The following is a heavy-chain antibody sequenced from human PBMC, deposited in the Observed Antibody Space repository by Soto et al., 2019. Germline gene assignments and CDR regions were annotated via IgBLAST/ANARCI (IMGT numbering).Heavy chain of an antibody. Sequence: GGSLRLSCAASGFNFRYYFMHWVRQAPGKGLEWVSVISYDGSTKYYGDSVKGRFTISRDNSKNTLYLQMNSLRAEDTAVYYCAKSKQQLVRALDYWGQGTLVTVSS. D-gene: IGHD6-13*01. J-gene: IGHJ4*02. CDR1: GFNFRYYF. CDR3: AKSKQQLVRALDY. CDR2: ISYDGSTK. V-gene: IGHV3-30*18.